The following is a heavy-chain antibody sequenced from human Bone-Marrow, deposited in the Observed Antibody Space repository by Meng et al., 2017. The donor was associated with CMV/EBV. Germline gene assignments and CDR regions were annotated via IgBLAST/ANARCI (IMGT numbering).Heavy chain of an antibody. Sequence: ASVKVSCKASGYTFTSYDINWVRQATGQGLEWMGWMNPNSGNTGYAQKFQGRVTITRNTSISTAYMELSSLRSEDTAVYYCARGQYYDILTALGYYGMDVWGQGTTVTVSS. V-gene: IGHV1-8*03. CDR2: MNPNSGNT. J-gene: IGHJ6*02. D-gene: IGHD3-9*01. CDR3: ARGQYYDILTALGYYGMDV. CDR1: GYTFTSYD.